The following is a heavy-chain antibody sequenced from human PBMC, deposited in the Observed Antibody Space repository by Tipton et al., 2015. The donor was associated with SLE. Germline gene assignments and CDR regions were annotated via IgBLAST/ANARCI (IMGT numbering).Heavy chain of an antibody. CDR2: ISWSSGNI. CDR3: AGDLRVGSTSDY. D-gene: IGHD1-26*01. CDR1: GFTFDDYA. J-gene: IGHJ4*02. Sequence: SLRLSCAASGFTFDDYAMHWVRQAPGKGLEWVSGISWSSGNIDYADSVKGRFTISRDNAKNSLYLQMNSLKPEDAAVYYCAGDLRVGSTSDYLGPGTLVTVS. V-gene: IGHV3-9*01.